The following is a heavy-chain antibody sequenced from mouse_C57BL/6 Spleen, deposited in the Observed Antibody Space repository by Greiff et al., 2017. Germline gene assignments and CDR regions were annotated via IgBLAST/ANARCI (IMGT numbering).Heavy chain of an antibody. CDR1: GFTFSDYY. D-gene: IGHD2-3*01. CDR3: ARRMDLYYAMDY. J-gene: IGHJ4*01. V-gene: IGHV5-16*01. CDR2: INYDGSST. Sequence: EVKLVESEGGLVQPGSSMKLSCTASGFTFSDYYMAWVRQVPEKGLEWVANINYDGSSTYYLDSLKSRFIISRDNAKNILYLQMSSLKSEDTATYYCARRMDLYYAMDYWGQGTSVTVSS.